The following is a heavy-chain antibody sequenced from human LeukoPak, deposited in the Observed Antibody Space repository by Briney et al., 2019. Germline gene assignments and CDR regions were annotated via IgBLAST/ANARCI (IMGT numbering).Heavy chain of an antibody. CDR3: AKGHRGVISPFGY. CDR2: ISYDGSNK. D-gene: IGHD3-10*01. J-gene: IGHJ4*02. V-gene: IGHV3-30*18. Sequence: GGSLRLSCAASGFTFSSYGMHWVRQAPSKGLEWVAVISYDGSNKYYADSVKGRFTISRDNSKNTLYLQMNSLRAEDTAVYYCAKGHRGVISPFGYWGQGTLVTVSS. CDR1: GFTFSSYG.